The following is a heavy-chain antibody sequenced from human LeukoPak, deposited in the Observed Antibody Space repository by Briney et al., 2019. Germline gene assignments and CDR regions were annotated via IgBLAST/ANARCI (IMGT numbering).Heavy chain of an antibody. V-gene: IGHV3-23*01. Sequence: GGSLRLSCAASGFTLSSYAMGWVRQAPGKGLEWVSAITASGGNTYYADSVKGRFTISRDNSKNTLYLQVNSLRAEDTAVYYCAKGNGYSYGRYYFDYWGQGTLVTVSS. J-gene: IGHJ4*02. CDR1: GFTLSSYA. CDR2: ITASGGNT. D-gene: IGHD5-18*01. CDR3: AKGNGYSYGRYYFDY.